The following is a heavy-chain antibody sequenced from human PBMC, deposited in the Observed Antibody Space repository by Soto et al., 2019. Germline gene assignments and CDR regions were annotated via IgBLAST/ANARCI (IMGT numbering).Heavy chain of an antibody. J-gene: IGHJ6*03. D-gene: IGHD2-8*02. CDR1: GFTFSSYA. CDR2: ISHDGNVN. Sequence: QVQLVESGGGVVQPGRSLRLSCEASGFTFSSYAMHWVRQAPGKGLEWVAVISHDGNVNYYSESVKGRFTMSRDNSKYTLYLQMDSLRTEDTAVYFCAKDEYWESHFYYSMDLWGKGTPVTVSS. V-gene: IGHV3-30*18. CDR3: AKDEYWESHFYYSMDL.